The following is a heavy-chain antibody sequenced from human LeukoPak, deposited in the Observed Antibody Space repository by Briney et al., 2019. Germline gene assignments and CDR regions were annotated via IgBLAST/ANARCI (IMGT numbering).Heavy chain of an antibody. CDR3: ARDRQPSVYNGLNV. J-gene: IGHJ6*02. D-gene: IGHD2-2*02. CDR1: GGSFSGYY. CDR2: ISNTGSAI. V-gene: IGHV3-11*01. Sequence: LSLTCAVYGGSFSGYYWSWIRQAPGKGLEWISYISNTGSAIYYADSVKGRFTISRDNAKNSLDLQINSLRVEDTGVYYCARDRQPSVYNGLNVWGQGTTVTVSS.